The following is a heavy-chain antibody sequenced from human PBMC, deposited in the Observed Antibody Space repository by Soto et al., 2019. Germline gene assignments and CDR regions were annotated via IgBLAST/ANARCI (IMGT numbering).Heavy chain of an antibody. CDR3: ARDRAGTGLYYFDY. CDR2: ISYDGSNK. V-gene: IGHV3-30-3*01. J-gene: IGHJ4*02. D-gene: IGHD6-19*01. Sequence: GGSLRLSCAASGFTFSSYAMHWVRQAPGKGLEWVAVISYDGSNKYYTDSVKGRFTISRDNSKNTLYLQMNSLRAEDTAVYYCARDRAGTGLYYFDYWGQGTLVTVSS. CDR1: GFTFSSYA.